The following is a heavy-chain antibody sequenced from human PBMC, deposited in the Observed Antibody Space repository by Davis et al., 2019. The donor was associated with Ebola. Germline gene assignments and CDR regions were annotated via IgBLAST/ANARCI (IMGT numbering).Heavy chain of an antibody. V-gene: IGHV3-7*01. CDR2: IKQDGSEK. Sequence: GESLKISCAASGFTFSSYWMSWVRQAPGKGLEWVANIKQDGSEKYYVDSVKGRFTISRDNAKNSLYLQMSSLRAEDTAVYYCVKDGRGSSSWYYFDYWGQGTRVTVSS. D-gene: IGHD6-13*01. J-gene: IGHJ4*02. CDR1: GFTFSSYW. CDR3: VKDGRGSSSWYYFDY.